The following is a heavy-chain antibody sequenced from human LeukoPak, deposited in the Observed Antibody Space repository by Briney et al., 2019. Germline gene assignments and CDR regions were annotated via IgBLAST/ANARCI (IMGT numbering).Heavy chain of an antibody. D-gene: IGHD3-10*01. CDR2: INPNSGGT. Sequence: ASVKVSCKASGYTFTAYHMHWVRQAPGQGLEWMGWINPNSGGTNYEQKFQGRVTMTRDTSISTAYMELSRLRSDDTAVYYFAVSDMVRGAWLDPWGQGTLVTVSS. CDR3: AVSDMVRGAWLDP. J-gene: IGHJ5*02. V-gene: IGHV1-2*02. CDR1: GYTFTAYH.